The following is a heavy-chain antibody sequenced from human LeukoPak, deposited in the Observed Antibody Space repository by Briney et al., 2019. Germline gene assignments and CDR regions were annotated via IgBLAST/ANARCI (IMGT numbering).Heavy chain of an antibody. CDR1: GGSISSGGYS. CDR3: ARVLWFGELLPNWFDP. J-gene: IGHJ5*02. D-gene: IGHD3-10*01. V-gene: IGHV4-30-2*01. Sequence: SETLSLTCAVSGGSISSGGYSWSWIRQPPGKGLEWIGYIYHSGSTYYNPSLKSRVTISVDRSKNQFSLKLSSVTAADTAVYYCARVLWFGELLPNWFDPWGQGTLVTVSS. CDR2: IYHSGST.